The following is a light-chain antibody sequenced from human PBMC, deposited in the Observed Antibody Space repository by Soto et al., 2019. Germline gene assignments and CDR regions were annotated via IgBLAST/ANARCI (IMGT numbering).Light chain of an antibody. J-gene: IGLJ2*01. CDR1: SSNIGGNT. V-gene: IGLV1-44*01. CDR3: AAWDDSLNGLV. CDR2: SSN. Sequence: QSVLTQPPSASGTPGQRVTISCSGSSSNIGGNTVNWYQQLPGTAPKLHIYSSNQRPSGVPDRFSGSMSGASASLAISGLQSEDEADYYCAAWDDSLNGLVFGGGTKLTVL.